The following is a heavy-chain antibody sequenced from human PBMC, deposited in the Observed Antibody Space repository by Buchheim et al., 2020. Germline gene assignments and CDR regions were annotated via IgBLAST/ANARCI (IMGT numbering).Heavy chain of an antibody. CDR2: INHSGST. Sequence: QVQLQQWGAGLLKPSETLSLTCAVYGGSFSGYYWSWIRQPPGKGLEWIGEINHSGSTNYNPSLKSRVTISVDTSKNQFSLKLSSVTAADTAVYYCARPRLRWSARMKQKDAFDIWGQGT. V-gene: IGHV4-34*01. CDR3: ARPRLRWSARMKQKDAFDI. CDR1: GGSFSGYY. J-gene: IGHJ3*02. D-gene: IGHD4-23*01.